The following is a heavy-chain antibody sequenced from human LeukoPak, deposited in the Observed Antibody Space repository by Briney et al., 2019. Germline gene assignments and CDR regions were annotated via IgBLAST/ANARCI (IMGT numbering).Heavy chain of an antibody. J-gene: IGHJ4*02. Sequence: GGSLRLSCAASGFTFRSYSMNWVRQAPGKGLEWVSSISSSSSYIYYADSVKGRFTISRDNAKNSLYLQMNSLRAEDTAVYYCARVSTVTRLGFDYWGQGTLVTVSS. CDR2: ISSSSSYI. D-gene: IGHD4-17*01. CDR1: GFTFRSYS. V-gene: IGHV3-21*01. CDR3: ARVSTVTRLGFDY.